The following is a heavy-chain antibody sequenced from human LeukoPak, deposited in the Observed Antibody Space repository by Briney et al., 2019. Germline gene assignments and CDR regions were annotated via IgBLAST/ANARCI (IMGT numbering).Heavy chain of an antibody. Sequence: GGSLSLSCVASGFTFSSGDWMTWVRQAPGKGLEWVANIKQDGSEKNYVDSVKGRFTISRDNAKNSLYLQMNSLRAEDTAVYYCARDLFSGYGDQYYFDYWGQGTLVTVSS. V-gene: IGHV3-7*01. CDR2: IKQDGSEK. CDR1: GFTFSSGDW. J-gene: IGHJ4*02. D-gene: IGHD4-17*01. CDR3: ARDLFSGYGDQYYFDY.